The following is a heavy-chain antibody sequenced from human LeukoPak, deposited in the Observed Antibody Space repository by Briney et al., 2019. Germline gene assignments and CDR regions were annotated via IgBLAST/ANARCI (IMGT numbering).Heavy chain of an antibody. Sequence: SETLSLTCTVSGGSISSYYWSWIRQPPGKGLEWIGYIYYSGSTNYNPSLKSRVTISVDTSKNQFSLKLSSAIAADTAVYYCARRNFIAVAGSSSYYYGMDVWGQGTTVTVSS. D-gene: IGHD6-19*01. CDR2: IYYSGST. J-gene: IGHJ6*02. CDR1: GGSISSYY. CDR3: ARRNFIAVAGSSSYYYGMDV. V-gene: IGHV4-59*08.